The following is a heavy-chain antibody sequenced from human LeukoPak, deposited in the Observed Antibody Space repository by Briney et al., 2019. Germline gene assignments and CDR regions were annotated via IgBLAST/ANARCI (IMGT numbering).Heavy chain of an antibody. J-gene: IGHJ4*02. CDR1: AFSINYYH. V-gene: IGHV4-59*01. D-gene: IGHD3-22*01. Sequence: MSSENLSLTCSGSAFSINYYHWGRHAQPPGHELEWIGYIYYTGSTNYNPSLKSRVTISVDTSKNQFSLKLSSVTAADTAVYYCARRESSGYYSPWGQGTLVTVSS. CDR2: IYYTGST. CDR3: ARRESSGYYSP.